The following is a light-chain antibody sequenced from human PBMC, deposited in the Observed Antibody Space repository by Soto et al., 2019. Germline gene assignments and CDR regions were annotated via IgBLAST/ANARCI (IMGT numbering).Light chain of an antibody. CDR1: SSDVGGYNY. J-gene: IGLJ1*01. CDR3: SSYTSSILYV. Sequence: QSVLTQPASVSGSPGQSITISCTGTSSDVGGYNYVSWYQQHPGKAPKLMIYDVSNRPSGVSNRFSGSKSGSTASLTISGLQAEDEADYYCSSYTSSILYVFGTGTKVTVL. CDR2: DVS. V-gene: IGLV2-14*01.